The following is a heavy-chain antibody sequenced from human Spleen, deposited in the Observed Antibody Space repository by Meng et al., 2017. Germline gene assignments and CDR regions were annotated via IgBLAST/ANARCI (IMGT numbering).Heavy chain of an antibody. J-gene: IGHJ4*02. Sequence: SLKISCAASGFTFDDYAMHWVRQAPGKGLEWVSGISWNSGSIGYADSVKGRFTISRDNAKNSLYLQMNSLRAEDTALYYCAKSYYYGSGQIDYWGQGTLVTVSS. CDR2: ISWNSGSI. V-gene: IGHV3-9*01. CDR1: GFTFDDYA. CDR3: AKSYYYGSGQIDY. D-gene: IGHD3-10*01.